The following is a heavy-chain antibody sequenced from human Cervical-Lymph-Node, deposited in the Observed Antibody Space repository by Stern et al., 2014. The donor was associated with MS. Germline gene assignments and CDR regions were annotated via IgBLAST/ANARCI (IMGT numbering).Heavy chain of an antibody. CDR2: IYSSGTT. CDR3: ATQGRALAPD. CDR1: GDSISSGNYY. V-gene: IGHV4-61*02. J-gene: IGHJ4*02. Sequence: QLQLQESGPGLVKPSQTLSLTCTVSGDSISSGNYYWSLIRQPAGKGLEWIGRIYSSGTTYYNPSLRSRSTISIDPPTNQFPVKLSSVTATDTAVYYCATQGRALAPDWGQGTLVTVSS.